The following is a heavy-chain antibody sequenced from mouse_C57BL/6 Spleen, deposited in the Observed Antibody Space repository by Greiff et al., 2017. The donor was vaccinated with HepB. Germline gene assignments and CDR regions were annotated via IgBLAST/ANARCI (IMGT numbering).Heavy chain of an antibody. J-gene: IGHJ2*01. CDR3: AGYYYGSFYYFDY. Sequence: QVQLQQSGPELVKPGASVKISCKASGYAFSSSWMNWVKQRPGKGLEWIGRIYPGDGDTNYNGKFKGKATLTADKSSSTAYMQLSSLTSEDSAVYFCAGYYYGSFYYFDYWGQGTTLTVSS. CDR1: GYAFSSSW. CDR2: IYPGDGDT. D-gene: IGHD1-1*01. V-gene: IGHV1-82*01.